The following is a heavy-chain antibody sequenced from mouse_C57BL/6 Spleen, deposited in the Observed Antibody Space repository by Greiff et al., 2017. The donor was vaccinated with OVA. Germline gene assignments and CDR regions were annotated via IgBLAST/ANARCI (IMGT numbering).Heavy chain of an antibody. CDR2: ISDGGSYT. CDR3: ARERGYGNYDAMDY. J-gene: IGHJ4*01. D-gene: IGHD2-10*02. CDR1: GFTFSSYA. V-gene: IGHV5-4*01. Sequence: EVKVEESGGGLVKPGGSLKLSCAASGFTFSSYAMSWVRQTPEKRLEWVATISDGGSYTYYPDNVKGRFTISRDNAKNNLYLQMSHLKSEDTAMYYCARERGYGNYDAMDYWGQGTSVTVSS.